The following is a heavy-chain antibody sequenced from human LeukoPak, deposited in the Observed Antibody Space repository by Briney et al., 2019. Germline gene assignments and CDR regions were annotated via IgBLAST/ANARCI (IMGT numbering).Heavy chain of an antibody. CDR3: AIGGSTSPVRLGGQYYFDY. V-gene: IGHV1-69*06. D-gene: IGHD2-2*01. CDR2: IIPISGTA. J-gene: IGHJ4*02. CDR1: GGTFSSYA. Sequence: ASVKVSCKASGGTFSSYAISWVRQAPGQGLEWMGRIIPISGTANYAQKFQGRVTITADKSTSTAYMELSSLRSEDTAVYYCAIGGSTSPVRLGGQYYFDYWGQGTLVTVSS.